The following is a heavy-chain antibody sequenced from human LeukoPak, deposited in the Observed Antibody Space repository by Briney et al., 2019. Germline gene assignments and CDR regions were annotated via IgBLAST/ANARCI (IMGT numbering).Heavy chain of an antibody. D-gene: IGHD2-2*01. J-gene: IGHJ2*01. CDR3: ARDSSSWARYFDL. CDR2: IYYSGPT. Sequence: SETLSLTCTVSGGSISSYYWSWIRQPPGKGLEWIGYIYYSGPTNYNPSLKSRVTISLDRSKNQFSLKVNSVTAADTALYYCARDSSSWARYFDLWGRGTLVTVSS. V-gene: IGHV4-59*01. CDR1: GGSISSYY.